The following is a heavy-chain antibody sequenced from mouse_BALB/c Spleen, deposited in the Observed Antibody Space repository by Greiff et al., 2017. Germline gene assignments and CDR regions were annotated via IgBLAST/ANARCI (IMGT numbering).Heavy chain of an antibody. J-gene: IGHJ2*01. CDR2: INPSSGYT. CDR1: GYTFTSYT. Sequence: QVQLKQSGAELARPGASVKMSCKASGYTFTSYTMHWVKQRPGQGLEWIGYINPSSGYTNYNQKFKDKATLTADKSSSTAYMQLSSLTSEDSAVYYCARWLGLRGYFDYWGQGTTLTVSS. V-gene: IGHV1-4*01. CDR3: ARWLGLRGYFDY. D-gene: IGHD3-1*01.